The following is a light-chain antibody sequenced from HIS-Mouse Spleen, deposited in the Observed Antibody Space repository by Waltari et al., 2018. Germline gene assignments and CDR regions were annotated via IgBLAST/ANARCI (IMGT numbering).Light chain of an antibody. J-gene: IGLJ2*01. CDR2: QDS. CDR1: KLGDKY. Sequence: SYELTQPPSVSVSPGQTASITCSGDKLGDKYACWYQQKPGQSPVLVIYQDSKRPSGIPGRFSGSHSGNTATLTISGTQAMDEADYYCQAWDSSHVVFGGGTKLTVL. V-gene: IGLV3-1*01. CDR3: QAWDSSHVV.